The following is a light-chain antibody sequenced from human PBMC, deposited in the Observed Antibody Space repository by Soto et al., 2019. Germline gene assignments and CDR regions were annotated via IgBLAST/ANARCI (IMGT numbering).Light chain of an antibody. CDR2: DAS. J-gene: IGKJ4*01. CDR3: HQSSSTPLT. Sequence: DVQMTQSPSSLSASVGDSVTITCRASQSVFNHLSWFQQRPGKGPKLLIYDASSLHAGVPSRLSGSGYGTDFTLTISTVQPEDSAIYYCHQSSSTPLTFGGGTRVELK. V-gene: IGKV1-39*01. CDR1: QSVFNH.